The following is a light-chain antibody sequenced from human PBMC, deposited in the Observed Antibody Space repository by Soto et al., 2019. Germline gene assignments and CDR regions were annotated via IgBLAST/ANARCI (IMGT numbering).Light chain of an antibody. CDR1: QNIRTN. J-gene: IGKJ4*01. CDR2: VAS. Sequence: EIVMTQSPATLSVSPGERASLSCRASQNIRTNLAWYQLKPGQAPRLLIYVASTRAAGIPARFSGSGSGTEFTLTIDSLQSEDFAIYYCQHYNNRPLTFGGGTRVEIK. V-gene: IGKV3-15*01. CDR3: QHYNNRPLT.